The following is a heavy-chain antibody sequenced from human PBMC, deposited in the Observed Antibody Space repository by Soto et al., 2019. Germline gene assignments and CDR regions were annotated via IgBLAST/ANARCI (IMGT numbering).Heavy chain of an antibody. V-gene: IGHV4-59*12. CDR1: GGSISSYY. J-gene: IGHJ4*02. D-gene: IGHD4-17*01. CDR3: AKINNGARQPIAY. CDR2: IYYSGST. Sequence: SETLSLTCTVSGGSISSYYWSWIRQPPGKGLEWIGYIYYSGSTNYNPSLKSRVTISVDKSKNQFSLKLSSVTAADTAVYYCAKINNGARQPIAYRGQGTLVPVSS.